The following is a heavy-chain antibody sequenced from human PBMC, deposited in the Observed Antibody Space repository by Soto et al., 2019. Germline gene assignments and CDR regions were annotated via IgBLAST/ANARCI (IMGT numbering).Heavy chain of an antibody. CDR1: GGTFSSYA. V-gene: IGHV1-69*13. CDR3: ASFRYFDHHTAALFDS. CDR2: IIPIFGTA. D-gene: IGHD3-9*01. Sequence: SVKVSCKASGGTFSSYAISWVRQAPGQGLEWMGGIIPIFGTANYAQKFQGRVTITADESTSTAYMELSSLRSEDTAVYYCASFRYFDHHTAALFDSWGQGSLVTGSS. J-gene: IGHJ5*01.